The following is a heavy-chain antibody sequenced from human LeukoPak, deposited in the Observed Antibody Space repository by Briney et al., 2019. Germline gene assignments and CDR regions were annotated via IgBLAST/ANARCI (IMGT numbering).Heavy chain of an antibody. J-gene: IGHJ4*02. Sequence: PGGSLRLSCAASGFTFSSYEMNWVRQAPGKGLEWVSYISSSGSTIYYADSVKGRFTISRDNAKNSLYLQMNSLRAEDTAVYYCAREGYYGDYDLDYWGQGTLVTVSS. CDR1: GFTFSSYE. CDR3: AREGYYGDYDLDY. D-gene: IGHD4-17*01. V-gene: IGHV3-48*03. CDR2: ISSSGSTI.